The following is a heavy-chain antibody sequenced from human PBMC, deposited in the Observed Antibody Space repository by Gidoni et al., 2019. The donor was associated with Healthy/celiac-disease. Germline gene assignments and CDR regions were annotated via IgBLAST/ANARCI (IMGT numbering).Heavy chain of an antibody. CDR2: ISAYNGNT. Sequence: QVQQVQSGAEVKKPGDSVKVPCKASGYTFTIYGLSWVRQAPGQGLEWMGWISAYNGNTNYAQKLQVRVTLTTDTATSTAYMELRILRSDDTAVYYCARATRGSGNVGYWGQGTLITVSS. CDR3: ARATRGSGNVGY. V-gene: IGHV1-18*01. J-gene: IGHJ4*02. D-gene: IGHD3-10*01. CDR1: GYTFTIYG.